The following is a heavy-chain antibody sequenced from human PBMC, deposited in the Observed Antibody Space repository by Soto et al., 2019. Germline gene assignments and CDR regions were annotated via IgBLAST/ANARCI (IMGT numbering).Heavy chain of an antibody. V-gene: IGHV3-30*18. CDR3: AKDRGYSYAFVFDY. D-gene: IGHD5-18*01. Sequence: GGSLRLSCAASGITFSRYGMHWVRQAPGKGLEWVAVISYDGYNKYYADSVKGRFTISRDNSKNTLYLQMNSLRAEDTAVYYCAKDRGYSYAFVFDYWGQGTLVTVSS. J-gene: IGHJ4*02. CDR2: ISYDGYNK. CDR1: GITFSRYG.